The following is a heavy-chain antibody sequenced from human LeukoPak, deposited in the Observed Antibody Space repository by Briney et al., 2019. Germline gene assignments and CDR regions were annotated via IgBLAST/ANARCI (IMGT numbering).Heavy chain of an antibody. CDR1: GVSVNSRSFY. D-gene: IGHD2/OR15-2a*01. V-gene: IGHV4-39*01. Sequence: SETLSLTCSVSGVSVNSRSFYWNWVRQPPGKGPEWIGSVYSSGNVYQSPSLQSRAAISVDASNNSFSLTLKSVTAADTAVYFCVRGAMVSKPGDFWGQGTLVIVSS. CDR2: VYSSGNV. J-gene: IGHJ4*02. CDR3: VRGAMVSKPGDF.